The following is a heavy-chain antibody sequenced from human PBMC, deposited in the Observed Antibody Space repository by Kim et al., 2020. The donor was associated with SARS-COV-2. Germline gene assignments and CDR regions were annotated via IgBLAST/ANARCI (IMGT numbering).Heavy chain of an antibody. D-gene: IGHD6-13*01. Sequence: SETLSLTCTVSGGSISSGGYYWSWIRQHPGKGLEWIGYIYYSGSTYYNPSLKSRVTISVDTSKNQFSLKLSSVTAADTAVYYCARDGGYSSSFFWFDPWGQGTLVTVSS. CDR1: GGSISSGGYY. V-gene: IGHV4-31*03. J-gene: IGHJ5*02. CDR2: IYYSGST. CDR3: ARDGGYSSSFFWFDP.